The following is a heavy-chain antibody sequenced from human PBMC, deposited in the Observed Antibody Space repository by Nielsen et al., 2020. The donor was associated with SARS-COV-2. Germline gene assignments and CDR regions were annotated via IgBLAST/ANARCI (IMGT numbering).Heavy chain of an antibody. Sequence: GGSLRLSCAASGFTFSSYWMHWVRQAPGKGLVWVSRINSDGSSTSYADAVKGRFTISRDNAKNSLYLQMNSLRAEDTAVYYCARVVTYYYDSSGYFDYWGQGTLVTVSS. J-gene: IGHJ4*02. CDR2: INSDGSST. V-gene: IGHV3-74*01. CDR1: GFTFSSYW. CDR3: ARVVTYYYDSSGYFDY. D-gene: IGHD3-22*01.